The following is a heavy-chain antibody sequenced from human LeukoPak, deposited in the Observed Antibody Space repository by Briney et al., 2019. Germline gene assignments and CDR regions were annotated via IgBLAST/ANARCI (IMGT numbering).Heavy chain of an antibody. V-gene: IGHV1-2*02. J-gene: IGHJ4*02. CDR2: INPNSGGT. CDR3: ARGGAGSSFDY. D-gene: IGHD3-10*01. Sequence: ASVKVSCKASGYTFTSYDINWVRQATGQGLEWMGWINPNSGGTNYAQKFQGRVTMTRDTSISTAYMELSRLRSDDTAVYYCARGGAGSSFDYWGQGTLVTVSS. CDR1: GYTFTSYD.